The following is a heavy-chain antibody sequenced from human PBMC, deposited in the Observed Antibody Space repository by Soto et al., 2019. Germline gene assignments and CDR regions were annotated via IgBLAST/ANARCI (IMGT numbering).Heavy chain of an antibody. CDR2: ISSSGSTI. J-gene: IGHJ3*02. CDR3: GGSSNVVVVAATDGAFDI. D-gene: IGHD2-15*01. CDR1: GFTFSDYY. Sequence: QVQLVESGGGLVKPGGSLRLSCAASGFTFSDYYMSWIRQAPGKGLEWVSYISSSGSTIYYADSVKGRFTISRDNAKNSLLLPKNQLEGQDTGVYLRGGSSNVVVVAATDGAFDIWGQGTMVTVSS. V-gene: IGHV3-11*01.